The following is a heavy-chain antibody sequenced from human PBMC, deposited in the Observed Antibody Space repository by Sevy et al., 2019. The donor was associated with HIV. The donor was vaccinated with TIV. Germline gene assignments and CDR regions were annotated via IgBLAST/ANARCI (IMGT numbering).Heavy chain of an antibody. CDR2: LSSDNAAST. Sequence: GGSLRLSCSASGFTFSNYAMHWVRQAPGKGLEYVSGLSSDNAASTYYADSVNGRLTITRDNSKNTPYLQMSSLRTEDTAVYYCVKDRIETILWSKGDWFDPWGQGTLVTVSS. J-gene: IGHJ5*02. CDR3: VKDRIETILWSKGDWFDP. CDR1: GFTFSNYA. D-gene: IGHD3-9*01. V-gene: IGHV3-64D*06.